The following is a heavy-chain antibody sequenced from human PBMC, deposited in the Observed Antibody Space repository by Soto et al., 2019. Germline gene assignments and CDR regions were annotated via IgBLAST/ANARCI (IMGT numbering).Heavy chain of an antibody. Sequence: QVQLVESGGGVVQPGRSLRLSCAASGFTFSSYAMHWVRQAPVKGLEWVAVISDDGREKYYADSAKGRFTISRDSSKKTAYLQMNSLRVEDTAVYYCARDPLAVTGSFVDYWGQGTLVTVSS. J-gene: IGHJ4*02. V-gene: IGHV3-30*04. CDR3: ARDPLAVTGSFVDY. CDR2: ISDDGREK. CDR1: GFTFSSYA. D-gene: IGHD6-19*01.